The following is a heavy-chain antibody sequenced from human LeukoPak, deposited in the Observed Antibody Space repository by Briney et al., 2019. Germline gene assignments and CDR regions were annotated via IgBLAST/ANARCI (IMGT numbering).Heavy chain of an antibody. CDR1: GDSISGYF. D-gene: IGHD4-17*01. Sequence: SETLSLTCTVSGDSISGYFWTWIRQPPGKGLEWIGYIYYRGDTNYNPSLKSRVTISVDTSKNQFSLELSSVTTADTAVYYCARASTVTTVDVWGTGTTVTVSS. J-gene: IGHJ6*04. CDR3: ARASTVTTVDV. CDR2: IYYRGDT. V-gene: IGHV4-59*01.